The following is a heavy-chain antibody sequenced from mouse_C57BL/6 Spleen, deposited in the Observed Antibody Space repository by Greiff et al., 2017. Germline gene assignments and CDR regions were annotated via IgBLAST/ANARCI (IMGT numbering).Heavy chain of an antibody. D-gene: IGHD3-3*01. J-gene: IGHJ2*01. CDR3: ARGQTFCFDY. V-gene: IGHV5-17*01. CDR2: ISSGSSTI. Sequence: EVQVVESGGGLVKPGGSLQLSCAASGFTFSDSGMHWVRQAPEKGLEWVAYISSGSSTIYYADTVKGRFTISRDNAKNTLFLQMTSLRSEDTAMYYGARGQTFCFDYRGQGTTRTASS. CDR1: GFTFSDSG.